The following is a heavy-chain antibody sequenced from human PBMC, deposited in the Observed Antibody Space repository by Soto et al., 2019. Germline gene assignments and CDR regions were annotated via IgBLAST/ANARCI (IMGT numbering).Heavy chain of an antibody. CDR1: GGTFSSYA. D-gene: IGHD2-8*01. CDR3: ARESQRSCTNGVCYSNWFDP. J-gene: IGHJ5*02. V-gene: IGHV1-69*12. CDR2: IIPIFGTA. Sequence: QVQLVQSGAEVKKPGSSVKVSCKASGGTFSSYAISWVRQAPGQGLEWMGGIIPIFGTANYAQKFQGRVTITADESTSTAYMELGSLRSEDTAVYYCARESQRSCTNGVCYSNWFDPWGQGTLVTVSS.